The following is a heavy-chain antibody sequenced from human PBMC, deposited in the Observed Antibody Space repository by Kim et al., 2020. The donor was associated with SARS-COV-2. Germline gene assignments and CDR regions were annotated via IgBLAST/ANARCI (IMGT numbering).Heavy chain of an antibody. J-gene: IGHJ6*02. V-gene: IGHV3-23*01. CDR3: AKATDSGSYYSYYYYGMDV. Sequence: KGRLPISRDNSKNTLDLQMNSLRAEDTAVYYCAKATDSGSYYSYYYYGMDVWGQGTTVTVSS. D-gene: IGHD1-26*01.